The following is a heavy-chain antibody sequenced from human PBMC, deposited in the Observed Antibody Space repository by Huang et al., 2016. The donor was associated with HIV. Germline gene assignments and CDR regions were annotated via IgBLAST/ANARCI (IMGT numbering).Heavy chain of an antibody. CDR1: GYTSTNYD. Sequence: QVHLVQSGAEVKKPGASVKVSCKDSGYTSTNYDNNWVRQAPGGGLWWMGWMNPNTGNTGFAQCFQCRGTMTRKTSITTAYMELTSLTSEDTAVYYCARSAYGDLDYWGLGTLVIVSS. J-gene: IGHJ4*02. V-gene: IGHV1-8*02. D-gene: IGHD4-17*01. CDR2: MNPNTGNT. CDR3: ARSAYGDLDY.